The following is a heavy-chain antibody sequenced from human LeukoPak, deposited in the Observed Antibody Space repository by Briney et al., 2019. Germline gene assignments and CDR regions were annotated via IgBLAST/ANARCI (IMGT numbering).Heavy chain of an antibody. Sequence: SETLSLTCTVSGGSISSYYWSWIRQPPGKGLEWIGYIYYSGSTNYNPSLKSRVTISVDTSKNQFSLKLSSVTAADTAVYYFARGLKQWLVVTWGQGTMVTVSS. CDR1: GGSISSYY. CDR3: ARGLKQWLVVT. J-gene: IGHJ3*01. V-gene: IGHV4-59*08. D-gene: IGHD6-19*01. CDR2: IYYSGST.